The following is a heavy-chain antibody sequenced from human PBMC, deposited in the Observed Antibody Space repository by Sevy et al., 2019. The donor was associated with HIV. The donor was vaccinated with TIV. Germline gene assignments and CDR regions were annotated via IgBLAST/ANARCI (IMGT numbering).Heavy chain of an antibody. D-gene: IGHD3-16*01. CDR1: GGSISSYY. CDR3: ARATGNLRVIDY. J-gene: IGHJ4*02. V-gene: IGHV4-59*01. CDR2: IYYSGST. Sequence: SETLSLTCTVSGGSISSYYWSWIRQPPGKGLEWIGYIYYSGSTNYNPSLKSRVTISVDPSKNQFSLKLSSVTAADTAVYYCARATGNLRVIDYWGQGTLVTVSS.